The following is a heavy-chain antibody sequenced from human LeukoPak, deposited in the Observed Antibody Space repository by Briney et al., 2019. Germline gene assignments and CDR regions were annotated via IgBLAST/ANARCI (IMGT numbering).Heavy chain of an antibody. Sequence: PSETLSLTCTVSGDSMSDSYWGWIRQPAGKGLEWIGRIYASGSTNYNPSLKSRVTLSVDTSSNQFSLTLSSVTAADTAVYHCARDIRSHNGPGGYYYYYMDVWGKGTTVTVSS. CDR2: IYASGST. D-gene: IGHD2-8*01. CDR3: ARDIRSHNGPGGYYYYYMDV. CDR1: GDSMSDSY. J-gene: IGHJ6*03. V-gene: IGHV4-4*07.